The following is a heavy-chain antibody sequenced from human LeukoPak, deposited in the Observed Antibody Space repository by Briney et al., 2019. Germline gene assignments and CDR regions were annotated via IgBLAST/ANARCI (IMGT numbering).Heavy chain of an antibody. J-gene: IGHJ4*02. V-gene: IGHV1-18*01. CDR2: ISTYNGDT. CDR1: GYSFTHYA. CDR3: ARDPSNTSGWYIYFDF. D-gene: IGHD6-19*01. Sequence: AAVKVSCKTSGYSFTHYAISWVRQAPGQGVEWMGCISTYNGDTKYAQKLHGRFTMTSDTSTSTAYMELRSLTSDDTAVYYCARDPSNTSGWYIYFDFWGQGTLVTVSS.